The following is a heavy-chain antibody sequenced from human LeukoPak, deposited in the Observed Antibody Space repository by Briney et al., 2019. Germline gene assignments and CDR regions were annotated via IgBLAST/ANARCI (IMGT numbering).Heavy chain of an antibody. J-gene: IGHJ4*02. CDR3: ARGDSGSYYDSSGSISYYFDY. V-gene: IGHV4-59*01. D-gene: IGHD3-22*01. CDR1: GGSISGYY. CDR2: IYYSGST. Sequence: SETLSLTCTVSGGSISGYYWSWIRQPPGKGLEWIGYIYYSGSTNYNPSLKSRVTISVDTSKNQFSLKLSSVTAAGTAVYYCARGDSGSYYDSSGSISYYFDYWGQGTLVTVSS.